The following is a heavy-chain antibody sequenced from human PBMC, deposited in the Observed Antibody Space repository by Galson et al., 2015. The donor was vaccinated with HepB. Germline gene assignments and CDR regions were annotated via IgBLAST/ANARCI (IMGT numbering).Heavy chain of an antibody. V-gene: IGHV3-30*18. Sequence: SLRLSCAASGFAFYNYGMHWVRQAPGKGLEWVAVISYDGSIKFSADSVKGRFTISRDSSMNTLYLQMNGLNVEDTALYFCAKPFSRYTTRGEGNYFDSWGQGVLVTVSS. CDR1: GFAFYNYG. D-gene: IGHD1-1*01. CDR3: AKPFSRYTTRGEGNYFDS. CDR2: ISYDGSIK. J-gene: IGHJ4*02.